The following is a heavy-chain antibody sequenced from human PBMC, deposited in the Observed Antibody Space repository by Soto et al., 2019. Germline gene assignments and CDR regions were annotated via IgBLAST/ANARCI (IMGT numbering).Heavy chain of an antibody. CDR2: VDPKNGGT. D-gene: IGHD3-10*01. Sequence: ASVKVSCKASGYSISAYYIHWVRQAPGQGLEWMGWVDPKNGGTVSAQKFQGRLTMTRDTSISTVYMDLSGLTSDDTALYYCGRDDYGIFPYWGQGSLVTVSS. V-gene: IGHV1-2*02. CDR1: GYSISAYY. J-gene: IGHJ4*02. CDR3: GRDDYGIFPY.